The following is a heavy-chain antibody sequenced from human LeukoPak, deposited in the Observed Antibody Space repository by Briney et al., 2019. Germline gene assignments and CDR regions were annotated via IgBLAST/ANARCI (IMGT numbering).Heavy chain of an antibody. CDR1: GDSISNSY. J-gene: IGHJ2*01. CDR3: ARQGGGFWYFDL. Sequence: PSETLSLTCTVSGDSISNSYWSWIRQPPGKGLEWIGYIYYSGSTNYNPSLKSRVTISVHTSKNQFSLKLSSVTAADTAVYYCARQGGGFWYFDLWGRGTLVTVSS. CDR2: IYYSGST. D-gene: IGHD6-25*01. V-gene: IGHV4-59*08.